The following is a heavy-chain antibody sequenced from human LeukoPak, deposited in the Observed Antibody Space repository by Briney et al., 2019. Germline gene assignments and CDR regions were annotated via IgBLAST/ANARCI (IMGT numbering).Heavy chain of an antibody. CDR1: GFTFSSYR. J-gene: IGHJ6*03. CDR3: ARAGYCTSNSCYSPNFYYMDV. D-gene: IGHD2-2*01. V-gene: IGHV3-7*01. Sequence: GGSLRLSCAASGFTFSSYRMSWVGQAPGKGLEWVAWINEDANEEYYVDSVRGRFIISRDNAKNSLFLQMYSLRADDTAVYYCARAGYCTSNSCYSPNFYYMDVWGKGTTVAVSS. CDR2: INEDANEE.